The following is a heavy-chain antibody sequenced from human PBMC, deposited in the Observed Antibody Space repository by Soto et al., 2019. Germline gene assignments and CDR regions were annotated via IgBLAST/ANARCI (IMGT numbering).Heavy chain of an antibody. CDR1: GGTFSSYA. CDR3: AAYDSSGYYPYYYYYGMDV. D-gene: IGHD3-22*01. Sequence: SVKVSCKASGGTFSSYAISWVRQAPGQGLEWMGGIIPIFGTANYAQKFQGRVTITADESTSTAYMELSSLRSEDTAVYYCAAYDSSGYYPYYYYYGMDVWGQGTTVTVSS. V-gene: IGHV1-69*13. CDR2: IIPIFGTA. J-gene: IGHJ6*02.